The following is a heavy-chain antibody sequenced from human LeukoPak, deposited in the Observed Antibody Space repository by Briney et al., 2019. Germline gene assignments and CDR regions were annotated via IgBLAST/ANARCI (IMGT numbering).Heavy chain of an antibody. Sequence: ASVKVSCKASGGTFSSYAISWVRQAPGQGLEWMGGIIPIFGTANYAQKFQGRVTITADESTSTAYMELSRLRSDDTAVYYCARGGNYGSGSYYNVDYWGQGTLVTVSS. V-gene: IGHV1-69*13. CDR1: GGTFSSYA. D-gene: IGHD3-10*01. CDR2: IIPIFGTA. CDR3: ARGGNYGSGSYYNVDY. J-gene: IGHJ4*02.